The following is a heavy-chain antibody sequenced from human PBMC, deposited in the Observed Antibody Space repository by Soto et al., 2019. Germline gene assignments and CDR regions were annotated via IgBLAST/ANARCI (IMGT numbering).Heavy chain of an antibody. CDR3: ARVFNSEHFDY. CDR1: GYTFTSYY. CDR2: INPSGGST. Sequence: ASVKVSCKASGYTFTSYYMHWVRQAPGQGLEWMGIINPSGGSTGYAQKFQGRVTMTRDTSTSTVYMELSSLRSEDTAVYYCARVFNSEHFDYWGQGTLVTVSS. D-gene: IGHD1-1*01. V-gene: IGHV1-46*01. J-gene: IGHJ4*02.